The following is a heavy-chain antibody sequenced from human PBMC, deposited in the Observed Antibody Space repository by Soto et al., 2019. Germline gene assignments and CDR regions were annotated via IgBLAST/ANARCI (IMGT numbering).Heavy chain of an antibody. D-gene: IGHD2-2*01. CDR2: INQSGSA. CDR3: ATAALLPAAQMWDF. CDR1: GGSLTYYH. Sequence: QVQVQQWGAGLLKPSETLSLTCAVHGGSLTYYHWSWIRQPPGKGLERIGEINQSGSANYNPSLESRVTISVDTSTYHFSLSLSSVTAADTAVYYGATAALLPAAQMWDFWGQGTLVSVSA. V-gene: IGHV4-34*02. J-gene: IGHJ4*02.